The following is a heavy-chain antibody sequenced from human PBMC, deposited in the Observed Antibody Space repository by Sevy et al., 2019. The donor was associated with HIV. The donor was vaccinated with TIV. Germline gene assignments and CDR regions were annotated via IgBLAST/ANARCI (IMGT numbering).Heavy chain of an antibody. CDR1: GLSFTSAW. V-gene: IGHV3-15*01. J-gene: IGHJ6*02. D-gene: IGHD2-2*01. CDR3: TTTLSTAHYMVV. CDR2: IKSKTDGERT. Sequence: GGSLRLSCAASGLSFTSAWMSWVRQAPGKGLEWVGRIKSKTDGERTDYPAPVRGRFIISRDDSNNTLYLQMNSLETEDTAVYYCTTTLSTAHYMVVWGQGTTVTVSS.